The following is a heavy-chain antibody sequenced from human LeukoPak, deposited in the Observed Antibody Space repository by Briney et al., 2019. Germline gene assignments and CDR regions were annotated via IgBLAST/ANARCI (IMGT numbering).Heavy chain of an antibody. V-gene: IGHV1-2*02. CDR3: ARSRNIVGATTFGY. CDR2: INPNSGGT. Sequence: ASVKVSCKASGYTFTGYYMHWVRQAPGQGLEWMGWINPNSGGTNYAQKFQGRVTMTRDTSISTAYMELSRLRPDDTAVYYCARSRNIVGATTFGYWGQGTLVTLSS. J-gene: IGHJ4*02. D-gene: IGHD1-26*01. CDR1: GYTFTGYY.